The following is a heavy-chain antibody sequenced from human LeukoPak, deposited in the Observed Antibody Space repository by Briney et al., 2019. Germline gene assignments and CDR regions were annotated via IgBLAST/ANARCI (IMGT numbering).Heavy chain of an antibody. J-gene: IGHJ5*02. D-gene: IGHD2-2*01. CDR2: IYTSGST. CDR3: ARGLVVVPAATEGSWFDP. Sequence: PSETLSLTCTVSGGSISSYYWSWIRQPAGKGLEWIGRIYTSGSTNYNPSLKSRVTMSVDTSKNQFSLKLSSVTAADTAVYYCARGLVVVPAATEGSWFDPWGQGTLVTVSS. CDR1: GGSISSYY. V-gene: IGHV4-4*07.